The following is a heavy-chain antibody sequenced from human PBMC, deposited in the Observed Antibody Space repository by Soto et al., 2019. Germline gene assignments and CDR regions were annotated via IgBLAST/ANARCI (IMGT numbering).Heavy chain of an antibody. Sequence: QISLKESGPTLVKPTETLKLTCTFSGFSLTTDGEGVGWVRQPPGEAVEGLALIYWDDDERYSPSLKTRLTIKKDTSKNQVVLILTNMDPVDTATYYCAHSRNLITEDAQVGDFDYWGQGTLVTVSS. CDR2: IYWDDDE. CDR3: AHSRNLITEDAQVGDFDY. V-gene: IGHV2-5*02. J-gene: IGHJ4*02. D-gene: IGHD3-10*01. CDR1: GFSLTTDGEG.